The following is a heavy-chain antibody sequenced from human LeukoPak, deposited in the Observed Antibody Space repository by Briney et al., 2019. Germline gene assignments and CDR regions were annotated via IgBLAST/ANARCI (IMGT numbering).Heavy chain of an antibody. CDR1: GASISSYY. CDR2: LYYTGST. V-gene: IGHV4-59*01. D-gene: IGHD3-22*01. Sequence: SETLSLTCTVSGASISSYYWSWIRQPPGKGLEWIGYLYYTGSTNYNPSLKSRVTISIDTSKTQFSLKLSSVTAADTAVYFCARVYYDSTGYYILDPWGQGTLVTVSS. J-gene: IGHJ5*02. CDR3: ARVYYDSTGYYILDP.